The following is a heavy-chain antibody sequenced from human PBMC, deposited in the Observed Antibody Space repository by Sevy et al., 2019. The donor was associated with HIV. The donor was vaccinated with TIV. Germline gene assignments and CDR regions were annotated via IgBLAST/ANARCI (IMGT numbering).Heavy chain of an antibody. J-gene: IGHJ4*02. Sequence: GGSLRLSCAASGFTFSSYAMHWVRQAPGTGLEWVAVISYDGSNKYYADSVKGRFTISRDNSKNTLYLQMNSLRAEDTAVYYCARDLFSSSWYSDYWGQRTLVTVSS. CDR2: ISYDGSNK. CDR3: ARDLFSSSWYSDY. D-gene: IGHD6-13*01. CDR1: GFTFSSYA. V-gene: IGHV3-30-3*01.